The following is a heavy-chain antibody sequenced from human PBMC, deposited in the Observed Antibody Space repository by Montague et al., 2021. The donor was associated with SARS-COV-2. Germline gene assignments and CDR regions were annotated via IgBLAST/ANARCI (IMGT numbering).Heavy chain of an antibody. J-gene: IGHJ4*02. Sequence: TLSLTRTLSGYSISSGNYYWSWIRQPAGRGLEWIGRIYFSGDTNYXPCLMSRVTISVDTSKNQFSLKLSSVTAADTAVYYCARDPRGHFDSWGQGTLVTVSS. CDR2: IYFSGDT. CDR1: GYSISSGNYY. V-gene: IGHV4-61*02. CDR3: ARDPRGHFDS. D-gene: IGHD3/OR15-3a*01.